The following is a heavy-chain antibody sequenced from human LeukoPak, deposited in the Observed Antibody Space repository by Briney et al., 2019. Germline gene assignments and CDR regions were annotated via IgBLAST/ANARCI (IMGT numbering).Heavy chain of an antibody. CDR3: ARGGILTGYYVYFDY. V-gene: IGHV4-61*02. CDR2: IYTSGST. CDR1: GGSISSGSYY. J-gene: IGHJ4*02. Sequence: PSETLSLTCTVSGGSISSGSYYWSWIRQPAGKGLEWIGRIYTSGSTNYNPSLKSRVTISVDTSKNQFSLKLSSVTVADTAVYYCARGGILTGYYVYFDYWGQGTLVTVSS. D-gene: IGHD3-9*01.